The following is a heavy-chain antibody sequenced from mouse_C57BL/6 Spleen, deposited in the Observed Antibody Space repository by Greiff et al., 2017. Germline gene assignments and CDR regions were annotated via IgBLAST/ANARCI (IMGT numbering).Heavy chain of an antibody. V-gene: IGHV1-81*01. CDR1: GYTFTSYG. Sequence: QVQLQQSGAELARPGASVKLSCKASGYTFTSYGISWVKQRTGQGLEWIGEIYPRSGNTYYNEKFKGKATLTADKSSSTAYMELRSLTSEDSAVYFCARNYYSSSSGPHWGQGTTLTVSS. CDR3: ARNYYSSSSGPH. J-gene: IGHJ2*01. D-gene: IGHD1-1*01. CDR2: IYPRSGNT.